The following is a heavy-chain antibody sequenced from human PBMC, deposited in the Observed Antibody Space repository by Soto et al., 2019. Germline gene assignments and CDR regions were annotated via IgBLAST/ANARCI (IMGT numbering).Heavy chain of an antibody. Sequence: GGSLRLSCVASGFTFRNYWMHWVRQVPGKGLVWVSRINSDGGSTSYADSVKGRFTISRDNAKNTLYLQMNRLRADDTAVYYCARLEVAGTVRWFDPWGQGTLVTVSS. J-gene: IGHJ5*02. CDR1: GFTFRNYW. V-gene: IGHV3-74*01. CDR2: INSDGGST. D-gene: IGHD6-19*01. CDR3: ARLEVAGTVRWFDP.